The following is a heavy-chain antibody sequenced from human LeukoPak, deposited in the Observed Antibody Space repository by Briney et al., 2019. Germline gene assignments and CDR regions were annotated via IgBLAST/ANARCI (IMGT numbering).Heavy chain of an antibody. J-gene: IGHJ4*02. CDR3: ARDVALSTYHFDSSGLLDY. Sequence: GGSLRLSCAASGFTVSSNEMSWVRQAPGKGLEWVSSISGGSTYYADSRKGRFTISRDNSKNTLHLQMNSLRGEDTAVYYCARDVALSTYHFDSSGLLDYWGQGTLVIVSS. V-gene: IGHV3-38-3*01. CDR1: GFTVSSNE. CDR2: ISGGST. D-gene: IGHD3-22*01.